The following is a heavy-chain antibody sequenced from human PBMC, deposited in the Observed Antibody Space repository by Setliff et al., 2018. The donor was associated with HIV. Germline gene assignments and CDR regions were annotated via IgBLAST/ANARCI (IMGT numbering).Heavy chain of an antibody. J-gene: IGHJ4*02. Sequence: SETLSLTCTVSGGSIRTGAYYWGWIRQPPGKGLEWIGSIYYDGRTFYKPSLKSRLTISVDTSKNQFSLSLNSVTAADTAVYYCARGGGPDTNFDSWGRGTLVTVSS. CDR1: GGSIRTGAYY. V-gene: IGHV4-39*07. CDR3: ARGGGPDTNFDS. CDR2: IYYDGRT.